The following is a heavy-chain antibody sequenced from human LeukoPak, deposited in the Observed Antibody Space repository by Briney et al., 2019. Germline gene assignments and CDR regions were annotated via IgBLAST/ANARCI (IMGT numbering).Heavy chain of an antibody. CDR2: ISSSGSTI. Sequence: PGGSLRLSCAASGFTFSSHEMNWVRQAPGKGLEWVSDISSSGSTIYYADSVKGRFTISRDNAKNSRYLQMNSLRAEDTAVYYCARGFPGYCSGGSCYPTWFDLWGQGTLVTVPS. V-gene: IGHV3-48*03. CDR1: GFTFSSHE. J-gene: IGHJ5*02. D-gene: IGHD2-15*01. CDR3: ARGFPGYCSGGSCYPTWFDL.